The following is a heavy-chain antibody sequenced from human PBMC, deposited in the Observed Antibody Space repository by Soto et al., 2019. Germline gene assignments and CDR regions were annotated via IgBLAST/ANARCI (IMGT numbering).Heavy chain of an antibody. CDR1: GFTFSGQW. D-gene: IGHD2-21*01. CDR3: AGGRNSAFY. J-gene: IGHJ4*02. Sequence: EVQLVESGGGLVQPGGSLRLSCAASGFTFSGQWMIWVRQAPGKGLEWVANINQDGIERYYVDSVKGRFTISRDNVRNSLFLQMNSLKAEDTALYYCAGGRNSAFYWGQGTLVTVSS. V-gene: IGHV3-7*04. CDR2: INQDGIER.